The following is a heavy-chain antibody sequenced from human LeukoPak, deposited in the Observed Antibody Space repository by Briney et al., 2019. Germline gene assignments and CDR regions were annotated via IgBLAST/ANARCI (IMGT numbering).Heavy chain of an antibody. D-gene: IGHD4-17*01. J-gene: IGHJ4*02. Sequence: GGSLRLSCAASGFTFSSYAMSWVRKAPGKGLEWVSAISGSGASTYYADSVKGRFTISRDNSKNTLYLQMNSLRAEDTALYYCAKNLRDYGYFDHWGQGTLVTVSS. CDR3: AKNLRDYGYFDH. CDR1: GFTFSSYA. V-gene: IGHV3-23*01. CDR2: ISGSGAST.